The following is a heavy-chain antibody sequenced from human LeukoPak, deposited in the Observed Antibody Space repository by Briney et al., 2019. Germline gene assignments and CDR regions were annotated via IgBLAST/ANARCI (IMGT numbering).Heavy chain of an antibody. Sequence: GGSLRLSCAASGFTFGSYDMHWVRQAPGKGLEWVAVIWYDGSKEYYAESVKGRFTISRDNSNNTLYLQMSGLRVDDTAVYYCARAPGGYSGYDPLDYWGQGTLVTVSS. J-gene: IGHJ4*02. CDR2: IWYDGSKE. CDR3: ARAPGGYSGYDPLDY. V-gene: IGHV3-33*01. D-gene: IGHD5-12*01. CDR1: GFTFGSYD.